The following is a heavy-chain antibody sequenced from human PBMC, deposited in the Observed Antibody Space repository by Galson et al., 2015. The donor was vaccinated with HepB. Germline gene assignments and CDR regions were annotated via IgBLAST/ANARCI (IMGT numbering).Heavy chain of an antibody. D-gene: IGHD3-10*01. Sequence: SVKVSCKASGYTFTSYYMHWVRQAPGQGLEWMGIINPSGGSTSYAQKFQGRVTMTRDTSTSTVYMELSSLRSEDTAVYYCARDSYGAGSYYGDWFYWGQGTLVTVSS. V-gene: IGHV1-46*01. J-gene: IGHJ4*02. CDR1: GYTFTSYY. CDR2: INPSGGST. CDR3: ARDSYGAGSYYGDWFY.